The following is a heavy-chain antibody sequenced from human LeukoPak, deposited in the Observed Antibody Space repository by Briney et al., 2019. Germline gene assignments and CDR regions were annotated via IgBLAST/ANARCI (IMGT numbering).Heavy chain of an antibody. V-gene: IGHV3-23*01. Sequence: GGSLRLSCAASGFTFNNFAMSWVRQAPGKGLEWVAAISDSGGSSYYADSVKGRVTISRDNSKNTLYLQMNSLRADDTAVSYCAKYRHSYESSGFDYWGQGTLVTVSS. CDR1: GFTFNNFA. CDR3: AKYRHSYESSGFDY. D-gene: IGHD3-22*01. J-gene: IGHJ4*02. CDR2: ISDSGGSS.